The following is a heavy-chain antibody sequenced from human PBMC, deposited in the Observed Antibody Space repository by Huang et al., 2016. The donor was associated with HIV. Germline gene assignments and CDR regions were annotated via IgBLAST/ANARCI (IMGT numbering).Heavy chain of an antibody. D-gene: IGHD1-26*01. CDR1: GFSFSTYG. J-gene: IGHJ4*02. CDR2: ISYDGSNK. V-gene: IGHV3-30*18. Sequence: VQLVESGGGVVQPGRSLRLACAASGFSFSTYGLHWVRQAPGKGLEGGAVISYDGSNKYYAHSVKGRFTISRDTSENKVYLQMKSLRHEDTAVYYCAKDGADEEWDIDYWGQGTLVTVSS. CDR3: AKDGADEEWDIDY.